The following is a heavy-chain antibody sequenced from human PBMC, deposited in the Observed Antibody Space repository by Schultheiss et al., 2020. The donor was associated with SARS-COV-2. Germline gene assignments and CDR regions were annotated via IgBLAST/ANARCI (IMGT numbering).Heavy chain of an antibody. CDR1: GFTFSSYG. Sequence: GGSLRLSCAASGFTFSSYGMHWVRQAPGKGLEWVAVISYDGSNKYYADSVKGRFTISRDNSKNTLYLQMNSLRAEDTAVYYCARGAVGATTHFDYWGQGTLVTVSS. CDR2: ISYDGSNK. V-gene: IGHV3-30*19. CDR3: ARGAVGATTHFDY. D-gene: IGHD1-26*01. J-gene: IGHJ4*02.